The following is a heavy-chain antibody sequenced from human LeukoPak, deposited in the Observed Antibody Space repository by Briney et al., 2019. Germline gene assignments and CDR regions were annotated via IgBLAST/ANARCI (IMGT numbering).Heavy chain of an antibody. J-gene: IGHJ4*02. CDR2: ISSSGSTI. D-gene: IGHD3-22*01. CDR3: AKWPGYYDSSGYQDY. Sequence: GGSLRLSCAASGFTFSSYEMNWVRQAPGKGLEWVSYISSSGSTIYYADSVKGRFTISRDNSKNTLYLQMNSLRAEDTAVYYCAKWPGYYDSSGYQDYWGQGTLVTVSS. V-gene: IGHV3-48*03. CDR1: GFTFSSYE.